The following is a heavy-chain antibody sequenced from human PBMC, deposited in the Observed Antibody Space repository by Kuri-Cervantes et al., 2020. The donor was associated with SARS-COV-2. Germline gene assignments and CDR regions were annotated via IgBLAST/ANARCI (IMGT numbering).Heavy chain of an antibody. CDR1: GNTLTELP. CDR3: ATGEGYAPRSPPTD. D-gene: IGHD3-16*01. Sequence: ASVKVSCKVSGNTLTELPLHWVRQAPGKGLEWMGGFDPEQREIIYAQKFQGRVSMTEDTSTDTAYMELSSLRSEDTAVYYCATGEGYAPRSPPTDWGQGTLVTVSS. V-gene: IGHV1-24*01. J-gene: IGHJ4*02. CDR2: FDPEQREI.